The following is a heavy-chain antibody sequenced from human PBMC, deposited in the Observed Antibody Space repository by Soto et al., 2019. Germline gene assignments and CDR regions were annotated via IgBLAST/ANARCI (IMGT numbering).Heavy chain of an antibody. V-gene: IGHV3-74*03. CDR1: GFPFSSYW. J-gene: IGHJ4*02. D-gene: IGHD1-26*01. Sequence: GGSLRLSCAASGFPFSSYWMHWVRQAPGKGLVWVSHINSDGSDTTYADSVKGRFTISRDNAKNTVYLQMNSLRAEDTAVYYCVRDDIGVGIDYWGLGTLVTVSS. CDR3: VRDDIGVGIDY. CDR2: INSDGSDT.